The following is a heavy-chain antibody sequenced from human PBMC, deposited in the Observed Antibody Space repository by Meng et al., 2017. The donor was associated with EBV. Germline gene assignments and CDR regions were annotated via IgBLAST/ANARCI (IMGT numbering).Heavy chain of an antibody. Sequence: QVQLVEAGAEVKKPGSSVKVSCKAAGGTFSSYATSWVRQAPGQGLEWMGGIIPIFGTANYAQKFQGRVTITADKSTSTAYMELSSLRSEDTAVYYCARDRWEPKGKGWFDPWGQGTLVTVSS. CDR2: IIPIFGTA. CDR1: GGTFSSYA. V-gene: IGHV1-69*06. D-gene: IGHD1-26*01. CDR3: ARDRWEPKGKGWFDP. J-gene: IGHJ5*02.